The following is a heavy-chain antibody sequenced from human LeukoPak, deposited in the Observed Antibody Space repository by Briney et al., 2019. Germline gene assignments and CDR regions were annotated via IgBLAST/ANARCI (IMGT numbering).Heavy chain of an antibody. V-gene: IGHV4-59*01. CDR1: GGSISSYY. D-gene: IGHD3-10*01. CDR2: IYYSGST. Sequence: PSETLSLTCTVSGGSISSYYWSWIRQPPGKGLEWIGYIYYSGSTNYNPSLKSRVTISVDTSKNQFSLQLSSVTAADTAVYYCARDYGAGSGSYYSAHYWGQGTLVTVSS. CDR3: ARDYGAGSGSYYSAHY. J-gene: IGHJ4*02.